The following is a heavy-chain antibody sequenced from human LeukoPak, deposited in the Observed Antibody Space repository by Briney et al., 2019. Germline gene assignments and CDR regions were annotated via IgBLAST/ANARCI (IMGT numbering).Heavy chain of an antibody. D-gene: IGHD4-17*01. CDR3: AKLLMANDYGDP. Sequence: GGSLRLSCAASGFTFSISAMKWVRQAPGKGLEWVSSISGGGTTYYADSVRGRFIISRDNSKNTLYLQMNSLRAEDTAVYYCAKLLMANDYGDPWGQGTPVTVSS. J-gene: IGHJ5*02. CDR1: GFTFSISA. CDR2: ISGGGTT. V-gene: IGHV3-23*01.